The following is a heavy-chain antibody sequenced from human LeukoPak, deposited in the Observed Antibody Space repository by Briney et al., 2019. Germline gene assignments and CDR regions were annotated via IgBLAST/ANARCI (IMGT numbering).Heavy chain of an antibody. Sequence: GSLRLSCAASAFTFSNYWMRWVRQAPGKGLEWVANIKEDGSEINYVDSVKGGYTISRDNAKNSLYLQMNSLRVDDTAVYYCARDRGYSAFDFWGQGTLVTVSS. CDR1: AFTFSNYW. D-gene: IGHD4-23*01. J-gene: IGHJ4*02. CDR2: IKEDGSEI. CDR3: ARDRGYSAFDF. V-gene: IGHV3-7*01.